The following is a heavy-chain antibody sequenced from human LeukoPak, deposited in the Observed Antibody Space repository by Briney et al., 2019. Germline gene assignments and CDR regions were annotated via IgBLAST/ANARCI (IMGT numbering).Heavy chain of an antibody. D-gene: IGHD3-22*01. CDR1: GFTFSDYY. Sequence: GGSLRLSCAASGFTFSDYYMSWIRQAPGKGLEWVSYISSSGSTIYYADSVKGRFTISRDNAKNSLYLQMNSLRAEDTAVYYCATVQKQDYDTTPYYDHWGQGTLVTVSS. CDR2: ISSSGSTI. V-gene: IGHV3-11*01. J-gene: IGHJ4*02. CDR3: ATVQKQDYDTTPYYDH.